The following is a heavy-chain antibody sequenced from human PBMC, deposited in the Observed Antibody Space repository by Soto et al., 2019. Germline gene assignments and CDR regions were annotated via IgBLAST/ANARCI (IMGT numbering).Heavy chain of an antibody. J-gene: IGHJ4*02. CDR1: GFTFSSYG. CDR3: AKSTSYDSSGYFTY. CDR2: ISYDGSNK. V-gene: IGHV3-30*18. D-gene: IGHD3-22*01. Sequence: QVQLVESGGGVVQPGRSLRLSCAASGFTFSSYGMHWVRQAPGKGLEWVAVISYDGSNKYYADSVKGRFTISRDNSKNTLYLQMNSLRAEDTAVYYCAKSTSYDSSGYFTYWGQGTLVTVSS.